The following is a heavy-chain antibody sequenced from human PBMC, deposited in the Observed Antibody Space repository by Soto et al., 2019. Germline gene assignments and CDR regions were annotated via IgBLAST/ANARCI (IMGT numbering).Heavy chain of an antibody. J-gene: IGHJ5*02. CDR3: ARDERIAVAGTDT. Sequence: EVVLLESGGGLVQPGGSLRLSCEVSGFAFSFYSMSWVRQAPGKGLEWVASISGNGGTTYYAASGKGRFTFSRDNSKNTLYLQMHSLRAEDTALYYCARDERIAVAGTDTWGQGILVTVTS. CDR2: ISGNGGTT. V-gene: IGHV3-23*01. D-gene: IGHD6-19*01. CDR1: GFAFSFYS.